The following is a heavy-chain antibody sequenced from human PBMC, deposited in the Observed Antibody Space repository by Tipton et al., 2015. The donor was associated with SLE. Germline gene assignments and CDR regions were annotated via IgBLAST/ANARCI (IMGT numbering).Heavy chain of an antibody. CDR1: GGSISSGDYY. CDR3: AREGGLGMAEY. V-gene: IGHV4-30-4*01. J-gene: IGHJ4*02. D-gene: IGHD7-27*01. CDR2: IYYSGST. Sequence: TLSLTCTVSGGSISSGDYYWSWIRQPPGKGLEWIGYIYYSGSTYYNPSLKSRVTISVDTSKNQFSLKLSSVTAADTAVYYCAREGGLGMAEYWGQGTLVTVSS.